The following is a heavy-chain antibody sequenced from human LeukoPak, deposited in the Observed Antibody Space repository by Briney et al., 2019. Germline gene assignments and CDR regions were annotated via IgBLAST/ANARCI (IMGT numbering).Heavy chain of an antibody. CDR1: GFTFSDYS. CDR2: IRYDGNNK. J-gene: IGHJ4*02. Sequence: PGGSLRLSCAASGFTFSDYSMHWVRQAPGKGLNWVAFIRYDGNNKYYADSVKGRFTISRDNSKNMLYLEMNSLSTEDTAVYYCARGRWEYQLLLQRRGYYFDYWGQGTLVTVSS. D-gene: IGHD2-2*01. CDR3: ARGRWEYQLLLQRRGYYFDY. V-gene: IGHV3-30*02.